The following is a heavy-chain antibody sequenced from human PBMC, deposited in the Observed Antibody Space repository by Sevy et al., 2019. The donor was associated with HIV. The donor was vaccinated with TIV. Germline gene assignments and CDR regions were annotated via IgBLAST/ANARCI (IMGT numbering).Heavy chain of an antibody. CDR2: ISVSGDST. V-gene: IGHV3-23*01. D-gene: IGHD3-9*01. J-gene: IGHJ5*02. CDR3: AKDHDNNWFDP. CDR1: GFTFSIYA. Sequence: GGSLRLSCAASGFTFSIYAMTWVRQAPGKGLEWVSTISVSGDSTYYADSVKGRFTISRDNSKNTLYLQMNTLRAEDTVLYYCAKDHDNNWFDPWGQGTLVTVSS.